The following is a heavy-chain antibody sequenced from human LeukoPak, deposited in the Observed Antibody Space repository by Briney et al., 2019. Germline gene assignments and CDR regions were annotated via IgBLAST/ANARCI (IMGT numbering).Heavy chain of an antibody. CDR1: GGSISSYY. J-gene: IGHJ5*02. D-gene: IGHD6-19*01. CDR3: ARSPSGWYLDWFDP. Sequence: SETLSLTCTVSGGSISSYYWSWIRQPPGKGLEWIGYIYYSGSTNYNPSLKSRVTISVDTSKNQFSLKLSSVTAADTAVYYCARSPSGWYLDWFDPWGQGTLVTVSS. CDR2: IYYSGST. V-gene: IGHV4-59*01.